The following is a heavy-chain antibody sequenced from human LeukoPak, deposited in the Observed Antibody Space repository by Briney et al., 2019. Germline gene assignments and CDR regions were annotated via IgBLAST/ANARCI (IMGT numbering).Heavy chain of an antibody. D-gene: IGHD3-22*01. CDR1: GGSISSGDHD. CDR2: ISYGGST. Sequence: ASETLSLTCSVSGGSISSGDHDWGWLRQLPGKGLELFGYISYGGSTYYNPSLKSRAAISADTSQTQFSLKLTSVTAADTAVYYCARDVGGYYYGNLEYWGQGIMVTVSS. J-gene: IGHJ1*01. V-gene: IGHV4-31*03. CDR3: ARDVGGYYYGNLEY.